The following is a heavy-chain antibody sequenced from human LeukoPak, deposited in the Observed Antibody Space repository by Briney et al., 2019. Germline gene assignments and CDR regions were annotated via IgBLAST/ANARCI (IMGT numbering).Heavy chain of an antibody. J-gene: IGHJ4*02. CDR3: AKGSSAGRPYYFDY. D-gene: IGHD3-10*01. Sequence: GGSLRLSCAASGFTFSSYTMSWVRQAPGKGLEWVSAISHASEYTYHADSVKGRFTISRDNSKNTLYLQMNSLRAEDTAMYYCAKGSSAGRPYYFDYWGQGTLVTVSS. CDR2: ISHASEYT. V-gene: IGHV3-23*01. CDR1: GFTFSSYT.